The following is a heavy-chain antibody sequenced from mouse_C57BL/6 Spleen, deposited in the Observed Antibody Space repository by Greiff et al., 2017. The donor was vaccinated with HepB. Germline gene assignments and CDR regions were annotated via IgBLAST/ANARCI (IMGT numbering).Heavy chain of an antibody. CDR3: ARARVTAVVGGDY. D-gene: IGHD1-1*01. CDR1: GYTFTSYW. Sequence: QVQLQQPGAELVKPGASVKLSCKASGYTFTSYWMHWVKQRPGQGLEWIGLIHPDSGSTNYNEKFKSKATLTVDKSSSTAYMQLSSLTSEDSAVYYGARARVTAVVGGDYWGQGTTLTVSS. V-gene: IGHV1-64*01. J-gene: IGHJ2*01. CDR2: IHPDSGST.